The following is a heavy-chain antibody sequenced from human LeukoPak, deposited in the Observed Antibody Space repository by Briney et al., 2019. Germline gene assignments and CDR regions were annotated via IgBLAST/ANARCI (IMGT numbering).Heavy chain of an antibody. J-gene: IGHJ5*02. CDR3: ARGQPPNDDILTGYCIGNWFDP. CDR2: IWYDGSNK. CDR1: GFTFSSYG. V-gene: IGHV3-33*01. D-gene: IGHD3-9*01. Sequence: GGSLRLSCAASGFTFSSYGMHWVRQAPGKGLEWVAVIWYDGSNKYYADSVKGRFTISRDNSKNTLYLQMNSLRAEDTAVYYCARGQPPNDDILTGYCIGNWFDPWGQGTLVTVSS.